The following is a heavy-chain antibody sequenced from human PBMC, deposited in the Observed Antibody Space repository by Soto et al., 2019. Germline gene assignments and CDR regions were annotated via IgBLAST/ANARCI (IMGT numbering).Heavy chain of an antibody. CDR1: GFTFSSYS. CDR3: ARGGREITRHSNY. CDR2: ISSSSTYI. V-gene: IGHV3-21*01. D-gene: IGHD3-10*01. Sequence: EVQLVESGGDLVKPGGSLRLSCADSGFTFSSYSMNWVRQAPGKGLEWVSSISSSSTYIYYADSVKGRFTISRDDAKNSLFVQMNSLSAEDTALYYWARGGREITRHSNYWGRGTLVTGSS. J-gene: IGHJ4*02.